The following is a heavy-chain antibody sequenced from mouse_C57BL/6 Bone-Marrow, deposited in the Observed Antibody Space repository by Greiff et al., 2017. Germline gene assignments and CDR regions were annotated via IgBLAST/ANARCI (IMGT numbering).Heavy chain of an antibody. CDR1: GYTFTSYD. CDR3: ARDYGSSYWYFDV. Sequence: QVQLQQSGPELVKPGASVKLSCKASGYTFTSYDINWVKQRPGQGLEWIGWIYTRDGSTKYNEKFKGKATLTVDTPTSTGYMELHSLTSENSAVYFCARDYGSSYWYFDVWGTGTTVTVSS. D-gene: IGHD1-1*01. V-gene: IGHV1-85*01. CDR2: IYTRDGST. J-gene: IGHJ1*03.